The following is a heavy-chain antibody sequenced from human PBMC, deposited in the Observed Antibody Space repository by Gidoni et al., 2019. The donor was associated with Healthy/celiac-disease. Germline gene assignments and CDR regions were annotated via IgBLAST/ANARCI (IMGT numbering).Heavy chain of an antibody. CDR2: RSYDGSNK. CDR3: ARDRAVDTAISDAFDI. V-gene: IGHV3-30-3*01. D-gene: IGHD5-18*01. CDR1: GFHFSRYA. J-gene: IGHJ3*02. Sequence: QVQLVESGGGVVQPGRSLRLSCAASGFHFSRYAMHWVRQAPGKGLEWVAVRSYDGSNKYYADSVKGRFTISRDNSKNTLYLQMNSLRAEDTAVYYCARDRAVDTAISDAFDIWGQGTMVTVSS.